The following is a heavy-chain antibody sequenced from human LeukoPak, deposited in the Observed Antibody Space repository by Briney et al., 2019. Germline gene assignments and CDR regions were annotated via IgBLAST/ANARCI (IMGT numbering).Heavy chain of an antibody. CDR3: ARGYYYDSSGRDSFDI. D-gene: IGHD3-22*01. CDR2: IYTSGST. Sequence: TSETLSLTCTVSGGSISSYYWSWIRQPAGKGLEWIGRIYTSGSTNYNRSLKSRVTMSVDTSKNQFSLKLSSVTAADTAVYYCARGYYYDSSGRDSFDIWGQGTMVTVSS. J-gene: IGHJ3*02. V-gene: IGHV4-4*07. CDR1: GGSISSYY.